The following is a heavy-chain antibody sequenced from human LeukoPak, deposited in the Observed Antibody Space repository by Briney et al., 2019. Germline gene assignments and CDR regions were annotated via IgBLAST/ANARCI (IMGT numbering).Heavy chain of an antibody. J-gene: IGHJ6*03. D-gene: IGHD3-10*01. V-gene: IGHV3-7*01. Sequence: GGSLRLSCAASGFTFSSYWMTWVRQAPGKGLEWVANINQDGTERDYVDSVKGRFTISRDNAKNSLYFQMNSLRAEDTALYYCARAGVNYYYYMDVWGKGTTVTVSS. CDR2: INQDGTER. CDR1: GFTFSSYW. CDR3: ARAGVNYYYYMDV.